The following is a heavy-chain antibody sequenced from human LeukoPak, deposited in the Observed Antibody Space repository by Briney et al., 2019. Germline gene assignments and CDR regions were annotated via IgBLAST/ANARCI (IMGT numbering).Heavy chain of an antibody. J-gene: IGHJ5*02. CDR1: GGSISSYY. D-gene: IGHD3-22*01. V-gene: IGHV4-59*01. CDR2: IYYSGST. Sequence: PSETLSLTCTVSGGSISSYYWSWIRQPPGKGLEWIGYIYYSGSTYYNPSLKSRVTISVDTSKNQFSLKLTSVTAADTAVYYCARDRRAGQSGYWFDPWGQGTLVTVSS. CDR3: ARDRRAGQSGYWFDP.